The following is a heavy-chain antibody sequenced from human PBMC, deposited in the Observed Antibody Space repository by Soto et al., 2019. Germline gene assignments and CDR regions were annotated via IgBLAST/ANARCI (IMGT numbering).Heavy chain of an antibody. J-gene: IGHJ4*02. CDR2: ISGSGGST. CDR3: AKGRRYDFWSGYHDY. D-gene: IGHD3-3*01. V-gene: IGHV3-23*01. CDR1: GFTFSSYA. Sequence: EVQLLESGGGLVQPGGSLRLSCAASGFTFSSYAMSWVRQAPGKGPEWVSAISGSGGSTYYADSVKGRFTISRDNSKNTLYLQMNSLRAEDTAVYYCAKGRRYDFWSGYHDYWGQGTLVTVSS.